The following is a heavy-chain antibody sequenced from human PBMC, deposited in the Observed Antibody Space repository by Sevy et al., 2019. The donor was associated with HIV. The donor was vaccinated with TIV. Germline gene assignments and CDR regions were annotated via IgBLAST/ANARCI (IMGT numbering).Heavy chain of an antibody. D-gene: IGHD2-15*01. Sequence: GGSRRLSCTASGFTFDDYAMSWFRQAPGKGLEWVAFITRNSYEAYGGTREYAASVKGRFTISRDDSKSIAYLQMNSLKTEDTAMYYCSRALATAVTPEYYFDYWGQGTLVTVSS. CDR2: ITRNSYEAYGGTR. J-gene: IGHJ4*02. CDR1: GFTFDDYA. V-gene: IGHV3-49*03. CDR3: SRALATAVTPEYYFDY.